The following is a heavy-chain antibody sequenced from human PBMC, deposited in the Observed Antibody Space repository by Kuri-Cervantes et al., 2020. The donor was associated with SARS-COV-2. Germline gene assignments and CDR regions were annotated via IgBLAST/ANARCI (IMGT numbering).Heavy chain of an antibody. CDR1: GFIFSDYY. CDR2: IGPSGTTK. V-gene: IGHV3-11*04. CDR3: AKPSGEPVYYYYYYMDV. J-gene: IGHJ6*03. D-gene: IGHD1-14*01. Sequence: GESLKISCTASGFIFSDYYMTWIRQAPGKGLEWVSNIGPSGTTKYYADSVKGRFTISRDNAKNSLYLQMNSLRAEDTAVYYRAKPSGEPVYYYYYYMDVWGKGTTVTVSS.